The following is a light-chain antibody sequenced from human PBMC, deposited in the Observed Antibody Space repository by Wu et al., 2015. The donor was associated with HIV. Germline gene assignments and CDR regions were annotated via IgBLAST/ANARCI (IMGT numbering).Light chain of an antibody. V-gene: IGKV1-8*01. CDR3: QQYDTYPLT. CDR1: QSIRSN. CDR2: SAS. J-gene: IGKJ4*01. Sequence: AIRMTQSPSSLSASTGDKITLTCRASQSIRSNLAWYQQKPGKAPELLIHSASTLQSGVPSRFSGSGSGTDFILTISCLQSEDFATYYCQQYDTYPLTFGGGTKVE.